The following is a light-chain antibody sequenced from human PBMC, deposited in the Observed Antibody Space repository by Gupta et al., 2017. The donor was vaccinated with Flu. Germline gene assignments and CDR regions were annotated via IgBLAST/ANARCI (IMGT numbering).Light chain of an antibody. CDR1: QGMGTY. V-gene: IGKV1-9*01. CDR2: ATS. CDR3: EQSINYPYT. Sequence: DRASMTCLASQGMGTYLAWYQQKPGRAPKLLIYATSTLQSGVTSRFSGSGSGTDFTLKIGSLQPEDVGIYYCEQSINYPYTFGHGTKVEVK. J-gene: IGKJ2*01.